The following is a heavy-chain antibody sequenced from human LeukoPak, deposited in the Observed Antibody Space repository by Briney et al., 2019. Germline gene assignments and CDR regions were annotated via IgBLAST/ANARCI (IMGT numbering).Heavy chain of an antibody. V-gene: IGHV4-4*07. D-gene: IGHD3-10*01. Sequence: SETLSLTCTVSGGSISSYCWSWIRQPAGKGLEWIGRIYTSGSTNYNPSLKSRVTMSVDTSKNQFSLKLSSVTAADTAVYYCARGIYGSGGGYWFDPWGQGTLVTVSS. CDR1: GGSISSYC. J-gene: IGHJ5*02. CDR3: ARGIYGSGGGYWFDP. CDR2: IYTSGST.